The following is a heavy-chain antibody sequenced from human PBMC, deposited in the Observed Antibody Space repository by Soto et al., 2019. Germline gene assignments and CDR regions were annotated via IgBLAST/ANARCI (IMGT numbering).Heavy chain of an antibody. V-gene: IGHV3-30*18. D-gene: IGHD2-21*02. CDR1: GFSFSKYG. J-gene: IGHJ6*02. CDR3: AKRYEVSPPVATAWYSNYFYGVDA. CDR2: ISYDGSEK. Sequence: QVALVESGGGVVRPGRSLRLSCGASGFSFSKYGMHWVRQAPGEGLEWLVLISYDGSEKWYAESVKGRFTISRDNSKNTLYLKMNSLRGDDTAAYFCAKRYEVSPPVATAWYSNYFYGVDAWGRGTTVTVSS.